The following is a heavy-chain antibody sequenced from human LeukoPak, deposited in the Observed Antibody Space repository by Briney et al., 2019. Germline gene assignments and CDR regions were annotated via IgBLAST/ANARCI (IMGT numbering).Heavy chain of an antibody. Sequence: SETLSLTCTVSGGSISSYYWSWIRQPPGKGLEWIGYIYYSGSANYNPSLKSRVTISVDTSKNQFSLKLSSVTAADTAVYYCARDSGGYNDYWGQGTLVTVSS. D-gene: IGHD5-24*01. CDR2: IYYSGSA. V-gene: IGHV4-59*01. CDR3: ARDSGGYNDY. J-gene: IGHJ4*02. CDR1: GGSISSYY.